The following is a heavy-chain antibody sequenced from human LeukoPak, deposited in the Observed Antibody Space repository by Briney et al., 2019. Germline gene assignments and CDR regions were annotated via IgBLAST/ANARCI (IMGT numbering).Heavy chain of an antibody. CDR1: GFTFSSYA. D-gene: IGHD6-13*01. V-gene: IGHV3-23*01. J-gene: IGHJ4*02. Sequence: GSLRLSCAASGFTFSSYAMSWVRQAPGKGLERVSAISGSGDSTYYGDSVKGRFTISRDNSKNTLYLQMNSLRAEDTAVYYCAKTRPLDSSSWSHGDYWGQGTLVTVSS. CDR3: AKTRPLDSSSWSHGDY. CDR2: ISGSGDST.